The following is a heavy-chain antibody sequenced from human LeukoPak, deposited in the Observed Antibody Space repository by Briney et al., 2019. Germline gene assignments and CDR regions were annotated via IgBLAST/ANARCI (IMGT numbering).Heavy chain of an antibody. V-gene: IGHV3-23*01. CDR2: ISGSGGST. Sequence: GGSLRLSCAASGFTFSSYAMSWVRQAPGKGLEWVSAISGSGGSTYYADSVKGRFTISRDNSKNTLYLQMNSLRAEDTAVYYCAKANKARPNYNWFDPWGQGTLVTVSS. CDR1: GFTFSSYA. D-gene: IGHD6-6*01. CDR3: AKANKARPNYNWFDP. J-gene: IGHJ5*02.